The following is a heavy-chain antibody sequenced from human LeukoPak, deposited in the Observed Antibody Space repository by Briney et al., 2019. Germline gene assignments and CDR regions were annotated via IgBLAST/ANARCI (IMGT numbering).Heavy chain of an antibody. Sequence: SETLSLTCIVSGGSISSHYWGWIRQPPGKGLEYIGNIYYTGATNSSPSLKSRVIISVDTSNNQFSLRLNSVTAADTAVYFCASYGYTSAWTHFDNWGQGSLVTVSS. V-gene: IGHV4-59*08. CDR3: ASYGYTSAWTHFDN. D-gene: IGHD6-19*01. CDR2: IYYTGAT. J-gene: IGHJ4*02. CDR1: GGSISSHY.